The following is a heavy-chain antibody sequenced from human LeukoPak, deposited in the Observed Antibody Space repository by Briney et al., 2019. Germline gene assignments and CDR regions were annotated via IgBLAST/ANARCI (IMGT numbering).Heavy chain of an antibody. V-gene: IGHV1-2*02. CDR1: GYTFTGYY. CDR3: ARATSYYDILTGRSRVFDY. Sequence: ASVKVSCKASGYTFTGYYMHWVRQAPGQGFEWMGWINPNSGGTNYAQKFQGRVTMTRDTSISTAYMELSRLRSDDTAVYYCARATSYYDILTGRSRVFDYWGQGTLVTVSS. J-gene: IGHJ4*02. D-gene: IGHD3-9*01. CDR2: INPNSGGT.